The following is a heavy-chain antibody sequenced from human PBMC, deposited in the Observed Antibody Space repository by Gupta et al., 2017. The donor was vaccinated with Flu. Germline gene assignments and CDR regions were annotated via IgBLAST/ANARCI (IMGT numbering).Heavy chain of an antibody. Sequence: EVQLLESGGGLVLPGGSLRLSCAASGFTFSSYAMGWVRQAPGKGLEWVSGISGSGGDTYYADSVKGRFTISRDNSKNTLYLQMNSLRAEDTAVYYCAKGGYSGYPPYFYYYGMDVWGQGTTVTVSS. J-gene: IGHJ6*02. V-gene: IGHV3-23*01. CDR3: AKGGYSGYPPYFYYYGMDV. D-gene: IGHD5-12*01. CDR1: GFTFSSYA. CDR2: ISGSGGDT.